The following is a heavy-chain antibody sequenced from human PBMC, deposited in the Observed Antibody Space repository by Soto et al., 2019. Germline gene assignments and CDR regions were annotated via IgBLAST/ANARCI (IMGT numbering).Heavy chain of an antibody. CDR3: ARARKGSGSDYYYHYGMDV. Sequence: SETLSLTCSVYGGSFSDYYWSWVRQPPGKGLGWIGEINHSGSTNYNPSLKSRVTISVHTSKNQFSLKLSSVTAADTALYYCARARKGSGSDYYYHYGMDVWGKGTTVTVSS. CDR2: INHSGST. V-gene: IGHV4-34*01. CDR1: GGSFSDYY. J-gene: IGHJ6*04. D-gene: IGHD3-3*01.